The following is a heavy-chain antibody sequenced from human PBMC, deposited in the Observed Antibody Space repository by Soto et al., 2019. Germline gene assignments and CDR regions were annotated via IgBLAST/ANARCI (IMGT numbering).Heavy chain of an antibody. CDR3: ARVFGSNPALIGPRSYGDYAVDWYFDL. CDR2: IYYSGST. D-gene: IGHD4-17*01. CDR1: GGSISSGGYY. V-gene: IGHV4-31*03. J-gene: IGHJ2*01. Sequence: QVQLQESGPGLVKPSQTLSLTCTVSGGSISSGGYYWSWIRQHPGKGLEWIGYIYYSGSTYYNPSLKSRVTISVDTSKNQFSLKLSSVIAADTAVYYCARVFGSNPALIGPRSYGDYAVDWYFDLWGRGTLVTVSS.